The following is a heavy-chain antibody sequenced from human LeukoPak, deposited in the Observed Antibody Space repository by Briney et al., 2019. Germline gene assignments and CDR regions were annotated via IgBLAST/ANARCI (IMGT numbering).Heavy chain of an antibody. J-gene: IGHJ3*02. Sequence: GGSLRLSCAASGFTFSSYAMSWVRQAPGKGLEWVSVIYSGGSTYYADSVKGRFTISRDNSKNTLYLQMNSLRAEDTAVYYCARDLFYYDRAFDIWGQGTMVTVSS. CDR1: GFTFSSYA. CDR3: ARDLFYYDRAFDI. D-gene: IGHD3-22*01. CDR2: IYSGGST. V-gene: IGHV3-66*01.